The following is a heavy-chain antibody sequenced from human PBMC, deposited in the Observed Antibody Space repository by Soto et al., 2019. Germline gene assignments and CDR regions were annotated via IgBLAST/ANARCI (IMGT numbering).Heavy chain of an antibody. CDR3: ARDSSYGSGHAFDI. D-gene: IGHD3-10*01. J-gene: IGHJ3*02. V-gene: IGHV1-2*04. Sequence: GASVKVSCKASGYTFTGYYMHWVRQAPGQGLEWMGWINPNSGGTNYAQKFQGWVTMTRDTSISTAYMELSRVRSDDTAVYYCARDSSYGSGHAFDIWGQGTMVTVSS. CDR2: INPNSGGT. CDR1: GYTFTGYY.